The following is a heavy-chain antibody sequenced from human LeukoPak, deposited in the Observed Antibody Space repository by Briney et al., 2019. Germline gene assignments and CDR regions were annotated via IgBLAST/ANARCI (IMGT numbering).Heavy chain of an antibody. Sequence: SVKVSCKASGGTFSSYAISWVRQAPGQGLEWMGGIIPIFGTANYAQKFQGRVTITTDESTSTAYMEPSSLRSEDTAVYYCARGTYYGSGSYSYYFDYWGQGTLVTVSS. V-gene: IGHV1-69*05. CDR1: GGTFSSYA. D-gene: IGHD3-10*01. J-gene: IGHJ4*02. CDR3: ARGTYYGSGSYSYYFDY. CDR2: IIPIFGTA.